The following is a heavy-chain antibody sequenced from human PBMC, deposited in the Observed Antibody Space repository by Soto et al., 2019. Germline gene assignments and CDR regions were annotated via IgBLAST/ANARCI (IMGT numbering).Heavy chain of an antibody. CDR1: GYSFTSYW. V-gene: IGHV5-51*03. Sequence: EVQLVQSGAEVKKPGASLKISCKGAGYSFTSYWIGWVRQMPGKGLEGMGIIYPGDSDTSYSPSFKGQVTISADKSIGTAYLQWSSLKASDTAMYYCARAMIRGKNYYGRDVWGQGTTVTVSS. D-gene: IGHD3-10*01. CDR2: IYPGDSDT. CDR3: ARAMIRGKNYYGRDV. J-gene: IGHJ6*02.